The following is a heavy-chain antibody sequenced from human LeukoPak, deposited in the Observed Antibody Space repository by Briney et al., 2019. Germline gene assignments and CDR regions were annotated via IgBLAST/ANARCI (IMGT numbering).Heavy chain of an antibody. CDR1: GYTFTSYD. J-gene: IGHJ2*01. CDR2: MNPNSGNT. Sequence: ASVKVSCKASGYTFTSYDINWVRQATGQGLEWMGWMNPNSGNTGYAQKFQGRVTITRNTSISTAYMELSSLRSEDTAVYYCARAPYCSGGSCYSRGYFDLWGRGTLVTVSS. D-gene: IGHD2-15*01. V-gene: IGHV1-8*03. CDR3: ARAPYCSGGSCYSRGYFDL.